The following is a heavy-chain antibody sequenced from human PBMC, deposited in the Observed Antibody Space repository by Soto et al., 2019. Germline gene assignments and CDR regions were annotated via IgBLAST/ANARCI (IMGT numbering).Heavy chain of an antibody. J-gene: IGHJ6*02. CDR1: GGSISSGGYY. CDR2: IYYSGST. V-gene: IGHV4-31*03. CDR3: ASSLRRSGYYYPYYYGMDV. Sequence: QVQLQESGPGLVKPSQTLSLTCTVSGGSISSGGYYWSWIRQHPGKGLEWIGYIYYSGSTYYNPSLKSRVTISVDTSKNQFSLKLSSVTAADTAVYYCASSLRRSGYYYPYYYGMDVWGQGTTVTVSS. D-gene: IGHD3-3*01.